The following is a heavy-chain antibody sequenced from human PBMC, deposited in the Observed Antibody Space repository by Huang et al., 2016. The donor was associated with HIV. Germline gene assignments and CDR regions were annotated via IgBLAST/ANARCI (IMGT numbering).Heavy chain of an antibody. CDR2: LMPVFDSP. V-gene: IGHV1-69*13. D-gene: IGHD4-4*01. CDR3: ARGSLEYSVSSSLDY. J-gene: IGHJ4*02. Sequence: QVQLLQSGAEVKKPGSSVKVSCKASGGPFRSYSIAWVRQDPGQGLEWMASLMPVFDSPNYAQKLQGRVRVTADESTSTVYMELRDLRPDDTAVYFCARGSLEYSVSSSLDYWGQGTHVTVSS. CDR1: GGPFRSYS.